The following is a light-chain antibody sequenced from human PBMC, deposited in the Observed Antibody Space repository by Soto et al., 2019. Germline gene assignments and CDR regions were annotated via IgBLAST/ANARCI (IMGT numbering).Light chain of an antibody. CDR3: QKYNSAPLT. J-gene: IGKJ1*01. CDR1: QGISNY. Sequence: DIQMNQSSSSLSASVNNRVTITCRASQGISNYLAWYQQKPGKVPKLLIYAASTLQSGVPSRFSGSGSGTDFTLTISSLQPADVATYYCQKYNSAPLTFCQGTKVDI. V-gene: IGKV1-27*01. CDR2: AAS.